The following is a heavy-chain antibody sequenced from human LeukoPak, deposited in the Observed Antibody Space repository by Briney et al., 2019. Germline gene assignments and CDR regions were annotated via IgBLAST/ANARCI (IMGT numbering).Heavy chain of an antibody. CDR1: GGSVSSGTYY. Sequence: SETLSLTCTVSGGSVSSGTYYWSWIRQPPGKGLEWIGYIYYSGSTNYNPSLKSRVTISVDTSKNQFSLKPSSVAAADTAVYYCARGPHCNNGVCYYFDAWGQGTLVTVSS. D-gene: IGHD2-8*01. CDR3: ARGPHCNNGVCYYFDA. V-gene: IGHV4-61*01. CDR2: IYYSGST. J-gene: IGHJ4*02.